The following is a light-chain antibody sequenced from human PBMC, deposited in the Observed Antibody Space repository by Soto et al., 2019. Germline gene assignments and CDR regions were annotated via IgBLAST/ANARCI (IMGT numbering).Light chain of an antibody. J-gene: IGKJ1*01. CDR2: DAS. CDR3: QQYSNYWT. V-gene: IGKV1-5*01. CDR1: QSISSW. Sequence: DIQMTQSPSTLSASVGDRVTITCRAGQSISSWLAWYQQKPGKAPKLLIYDASTLESGVPSRFSGSGSGTEFTLTISSLQPDDFATYYGQQYSNYWTFGQGTKVEIK.